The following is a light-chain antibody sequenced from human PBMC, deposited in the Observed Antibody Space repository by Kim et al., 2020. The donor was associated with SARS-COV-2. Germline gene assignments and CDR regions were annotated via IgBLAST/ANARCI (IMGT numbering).Light chain of an antibody. J-gene: IGKJ1*01. CDR1: QSVSTW. CDR3: QQYHNYWAT. V-gene: IGKV1-5*01. Sequence: IQMTQSPSTLSASVGDRITITCRAGQSVSTWLAWYQQKPGKAPKLLIFDASSLESGVPSRFSGSGSGTEFTLTISSLQPDDFATYYCQQYHNYWATCGQGTKVDIK. CDR2: DAS.